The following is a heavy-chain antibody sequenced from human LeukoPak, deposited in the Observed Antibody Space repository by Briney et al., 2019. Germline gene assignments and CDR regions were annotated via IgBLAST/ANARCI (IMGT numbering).Heavy chain of an antibody. Sequence: ASVKVSCKASGYTFTSHDINWVRQATGLGLEWMGWMNPKSGNTGYAQKFQGRVTFTRDTSITTAYMELSSLRSEDTAVYYCARDSYGIAAAGTSTSKYNWFDPWGQGTLVTVSS. D-gene: IGHD6-13*01. CDR1: GYTFTSHD. J-gene: IGHJ5*02. V-gene: IGHV1-8*03. CDR3: ARDSYGIAAAGTSTSKYNWFDP. CDR2: MNPKSGNT.